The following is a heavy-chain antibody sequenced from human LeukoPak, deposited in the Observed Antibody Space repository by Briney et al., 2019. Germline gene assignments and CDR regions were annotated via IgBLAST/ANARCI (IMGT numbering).Heavy chain of an antibody. Sequence: GGSLRLSCAASGFTFSAYYMSWIRQAPGKGLVWVSFISSTSSYIKDADSVKGQFTISRDNAKKSLYLQMNSLRAEDTAVYYCARDSSGWSVDYWGQGTLVTVSS. CDR3: ARDSSGWSVDY. CDR2: ISSTSSYI. J-gene: IGHJ4*02. CDR1: GFTFSAYY. V-gene: IGHV3-11*05. D-gene: IGHD6-19*01.